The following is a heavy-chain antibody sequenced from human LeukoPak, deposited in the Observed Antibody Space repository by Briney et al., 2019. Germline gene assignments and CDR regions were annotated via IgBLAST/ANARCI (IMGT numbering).Heavy chain of an antibody. J-gene: IGHJ6*04. Sequence: PSETLSLTCAVYGGSFSGYYWSWIRQPPGEGLEWIGEINHSGSTNYNPSLKSRVTISVDTSKNQFSLKLSSVTAADTAVYYCARRGFGELLNYYYGMDVWGKGTTVTVSS. V-gene: IGHV4-34*01. CDR3: ARRGFGELLNYYYGMDV. CDR2: INHSGST. CDR1: GGSFSGYY. D-gene: IGHD3-10*01.